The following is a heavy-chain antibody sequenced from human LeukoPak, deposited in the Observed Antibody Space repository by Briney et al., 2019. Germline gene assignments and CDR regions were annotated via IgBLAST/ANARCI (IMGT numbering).Heavy chain of an antibody. CDR1: GFTFSSYW. V-gene: IGHV3-7*03. D-gene: IGHD6-13*01. CDR2: INHNGNVN. CDR3: ARDLSSRDAY. J-gene: IGHJ4*02. Sequence: GGSLRLSCAASGFTFSSYWMNWARQAPGKGLEWVASINHNGNVNYYVDSVKGRFTISRENAKNSLFLQMSSPRVEDTAVYYCARDLSSRDAYWGQGTPVTVSS.